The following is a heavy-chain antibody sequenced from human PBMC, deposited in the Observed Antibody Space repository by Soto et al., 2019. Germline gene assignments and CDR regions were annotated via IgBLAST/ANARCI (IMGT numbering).Heavy chain of an antibody. CDR2: IYYTGTS. J-gene: IGHJ4*02. Sequence: QLQLQESGPGLVKPSETLSLTCTVSGGSISNSSYYWGWIRQPPGKGREWIGHIYYTGTSYSNPYLKCRVTLSVDTAKNQFSLKLNSMTAADTAVFYCTRLQRRWLSSDSWGQGTLVTVSS. V-gene: IGHV4-39*01. D-gene: IGHD5-12*01. CDR1: GGSISNSSYY. CDR3: TRLQRRWLSSDS.